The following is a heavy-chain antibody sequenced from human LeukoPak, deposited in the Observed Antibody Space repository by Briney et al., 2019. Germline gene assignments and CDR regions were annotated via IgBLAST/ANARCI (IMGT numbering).Heavy chain of an antibody. V-gene: IGHV4-30-2*01. J-gene: IGHJ4*02. CDR1: GGSISSGGYY. Sequence: SQTLSLTCSVSGGSISSGGYYWSWIRQPPGKGLEWIGYIYHSGSTYYNPSLKSRVTISVDTSKNQFSLKLSSVTAADTAVYYCAREDMQVAIYYFDYWGQGTLVTVSS. CDR2: IYHSGST. D-gene: IGHD2-15*01. CDR3: AREDMQVAIYYFDY.